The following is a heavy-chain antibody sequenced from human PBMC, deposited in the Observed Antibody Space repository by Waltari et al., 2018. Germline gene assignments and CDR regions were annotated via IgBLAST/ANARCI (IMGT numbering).Heavy chain of an antibody. CDR3: ATDGPHRAFDI. Sequence: EVQLVESGGGLVKPGGSLRLSCAASGFTFSSYSMNWVRQAPGKGLEWVSSISSSSSYIYYADSVKGRFTISRDNAKNSLYLQMNSLRSEDTAVYYCATDGPHRAFDIWGQGTMVTVSS. CDR2: ISSSSSYI. V-gene: IGHV3-21*04. CDR1: GFTFSSYS. J-gene: IGHJ3*02.